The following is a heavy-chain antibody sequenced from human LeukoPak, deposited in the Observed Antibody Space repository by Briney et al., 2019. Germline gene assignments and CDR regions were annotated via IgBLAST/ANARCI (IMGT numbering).Heavy chain of an antibody. V-gene: IGHV3-48*04. J-gene: IGHJ4*02. Sequence: PGGSLRLSCAASGFTFSTYNMNWVRQAPGKGLEWVSYISTSSSTIHYADSVKGRFTISRDNAKNSLYLQLNSLRADDTAVYYCAREYSSSSGRSLDCWGQGALVTVSS. CDR2: ISTSSSTI. CDR3: AREYSSSSGRSLDC. D-gene: IGHD6-6*01. CDR1: GFTFSTYN.